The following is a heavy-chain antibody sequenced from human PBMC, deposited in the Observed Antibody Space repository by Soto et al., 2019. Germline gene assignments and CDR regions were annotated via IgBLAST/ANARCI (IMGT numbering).Heavy chain of an antibody. J-gene: IGHJ1*01. CDR3: AIYDSSGSRGFQH. Sequence: QVQLQESGPGLVKPSQTLSLTCTVSGGSISSGAYYWSWIRQHPGKGLEWIGYIYYSGSTYYNPSLKSRVTISVVTAKNHFSLKLSSVTAADTAVYYCAIYDSSGSRGFQHWGQGTLVTVSS. CDR2: IYYSGST. D-gene: IGHD3-22*01. V-gene: IGHV4-31*03. CDR1: GGSISSGAYY.